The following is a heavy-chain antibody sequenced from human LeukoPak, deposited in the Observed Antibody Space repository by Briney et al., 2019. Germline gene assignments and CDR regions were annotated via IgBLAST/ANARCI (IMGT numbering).Heavy chain of an antibody. J-gene: IGHJ4*02. V-gene: IGHV4-59*08. CDR1: GGSISSYY. CDR3: ASLYSSSSYYFDY. CDR2: IYYSGST. D-gene: IGHD6-6*01. Sequence: PSETLSLTCTVSGGSISSYYWSWIRQPSGKGLEWIGYIYYSGSTNYNPSLKSRVTISVDTSKNQFSLKLSSVTAADTAVYYCASLYSSSSYYFDYWGQGTLVTVSS.